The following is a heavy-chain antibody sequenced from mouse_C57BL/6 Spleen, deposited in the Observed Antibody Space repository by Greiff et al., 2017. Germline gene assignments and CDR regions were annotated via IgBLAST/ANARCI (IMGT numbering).Heavy chain of an antibody. CDR1: GYTFTSYW. J-gene: IGHJ4*01. D-gene: IGHD2-4*01. CDR2: IHPSDSDT. Sequence: QVQLQQPGAELVKPGASVKVSCKASGYTFTSYWMHWVKQRPGQGLEWIGRIHPSDSDTNYNQKFKGKATLTVDKSSSTAYMQLSSLTSEDSAVYYCAILWDYGGAMDYWGQGTSVTVSS. V-gene: IGHV1-74*01. CDR3: AILWDYGGAMDY.